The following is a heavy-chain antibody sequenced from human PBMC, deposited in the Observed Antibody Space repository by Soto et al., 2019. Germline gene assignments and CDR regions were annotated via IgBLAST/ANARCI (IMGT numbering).Heavy chain of an antibody. CDR2: IYHSGST. J-gene: IGHJ6*02. V-gene: IGHV4-38-2*01. Sequence: PSETLSLTCAVSGYSITSGYYWGWIRQPPGKGLEWIASIYHSGSTFYNPSLKSRVTISVDTSKNQFSLKLTSVIAADTAVYYCAPLTVSLSGPYGIHVWGQGTTVTVSS. D-gene: IGHD2-15*01. CDR1: GYSITSGYY. CDR3: APLTVSLSGPYGIHV.